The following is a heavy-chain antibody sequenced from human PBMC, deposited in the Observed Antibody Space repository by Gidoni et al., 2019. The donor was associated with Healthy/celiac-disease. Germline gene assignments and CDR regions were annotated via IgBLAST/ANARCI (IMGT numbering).Heavy chain of an antibody. Sequence: EVQLVESGGGLLQPGRSLRLSCAASGFTFDDYAMHWVRQAPGKGLEWVSGISWNSGSIGYVDAVKGRFTISRDNAKNSLYLQMNSLRAEDTALYYCVKDYDSSGYGLNSWGQGTLVTVSS. D-gene: IGHD3-22*01. CDR1: GFTFDDYA. CDR3: VKDYDSSGYGLNS. J-gene: IGHJ4*02. V-gene: IGHV3-9*01. CDR2: ISWNSGSI.